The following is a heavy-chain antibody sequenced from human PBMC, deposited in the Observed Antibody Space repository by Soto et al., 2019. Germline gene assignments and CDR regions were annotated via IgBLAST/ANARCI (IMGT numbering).Heavy chain of an antibody. V-gene: IGHV1-69*05. J-gene: IGHJ5*02. Sequence: SVKVSCKASGGTFSNYVISWVRQAPGQGPEWMGGIIPMYGTVNYAQKLQGRVTMTTDTSTSTAYMELRSLRSDDTAVYYCAREYSSSSANWFDPWGQGTLVTVSS. CDR2: IIPMYGTV. CDR3: AREYSSSSANWFDP. CDR1: GGTFSNYV. D-gene: IGHD6-13*01.